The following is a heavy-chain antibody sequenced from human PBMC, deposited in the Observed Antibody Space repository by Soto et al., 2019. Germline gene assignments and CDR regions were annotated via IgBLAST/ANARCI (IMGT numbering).Heavy chain of an antibody. CDR1: GFTFSTYG. Sequence: QVQLAQSGGGVVQPGRSLRLSCSASGFTFSTYGMHWVRQAPGKGLEWVAVIWYDGTNEKYADSVKGRFTISRDNSKSTLYLQMNSLRAEDTAVYYCTRAGVVAGKNYYYYGMDVWGQGTTVTVSS. D-gene: IGHD6-19*01. J-gene: IGHJ6*02. CDR3: TRAGVVAGKNYYYYGMDV. V-gene: IGHV3-33*01. CDR2: IWYDGTNE.